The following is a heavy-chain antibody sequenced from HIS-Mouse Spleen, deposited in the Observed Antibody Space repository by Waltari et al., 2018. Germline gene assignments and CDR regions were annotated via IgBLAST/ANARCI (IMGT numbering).Heavy chain of an antibody. Sequence: QVQLQESGPGLVKPSETLSLTCTVSGGSISSYYWSWIRQLAGQGLVWSGRIYTSGSTNYNPSLKSRVTMSVDTSKNQFSLKLSSVTAADTAVYYCARDFHDFWSGYYGGDKKHDAFDIWGQGTMVTVSS. V-gene: IGHV4-4*07. CDR2: IYTSGST. CDR3: ARDFHDFWSGYYGGDKKHDAFDI. CDR1: GGSISSYY. J-gene: IGHJ3*02. D-gene: IGHD3-3*01.